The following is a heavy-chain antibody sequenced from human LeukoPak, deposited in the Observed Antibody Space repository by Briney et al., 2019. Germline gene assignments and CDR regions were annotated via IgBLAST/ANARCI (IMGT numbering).Heavy chain of an antibody. CDR2: IHPGDSDT. V-gene: IGHV5-51*01. Sequence: GESLKISCKGSGYSFTSYWIGWVRQMPGKGLEWMGIIHPGDSDTRYSPSFQGQVTISADKSISTAYLQWSSLKASDTAMYYCASRRSVVPAAFPDAFDIWGQGTMVTVSS. CDR1: GYSFTSYW. J-gene: IGHJ3*02. D-gene: IGHD2-2*01. CDR3: ASRRSVVPAAFPDAFDI.